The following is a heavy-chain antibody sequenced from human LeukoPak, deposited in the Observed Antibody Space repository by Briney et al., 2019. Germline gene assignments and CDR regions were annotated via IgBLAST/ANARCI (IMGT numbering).Heavy chain of an antibody. Sequence: ASVKVSCKASGYTFTSSGISWVRQAPGQGLEWMGWISAYNGNTNYAQKLQGRVTMTTDTSTSTAYMELRSLRPDDTAVYSCARGDGVLAAGDFDYWGQGTLVTVSS. CDR1: GYTFTSSG. D-gene: IGHD2-8*01. J-gene: IGHJ4*02. CDR3: ARGDGVLAAGDFDY. CDR2: ISAYNGNT. V-gene: IGHV1-18*01.